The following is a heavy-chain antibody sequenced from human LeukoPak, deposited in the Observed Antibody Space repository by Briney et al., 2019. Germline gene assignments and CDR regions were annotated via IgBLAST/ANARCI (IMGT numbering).Heavy chain of an antibody. CDR3: ARRIAAAGMYYFGY. J-gene: IGHJ4*02. CDR1: GYTFTGYY. D-gene: IGHD6-13*01. V-gene: IGHV1-2*02. CDR2: INPNSGGT. Sequence: ASVKVSCMASGYTFTGYYMHWVRQARGQGLEWMGWINPNSGGTNYAQKFQGRVTMTRDTSISTAYMELSRLRSDDTAVYYCARRIAAAGMYYFGYWGQGTLVTVSS.